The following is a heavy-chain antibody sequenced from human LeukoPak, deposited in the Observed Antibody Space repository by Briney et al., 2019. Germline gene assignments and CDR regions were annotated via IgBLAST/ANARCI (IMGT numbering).Heavy chain of an antibody. D-gene: IGHD3-22*01. Sequence: GGSLRLSCAASGFTFGSYAMSWVRQAPGKGLEWVSAITDTGGNTYYADSVKGRFTISRDNSKNTLFLQMNSLRAEDTAVYYCVNPYYYDITGDLSEFYYWGHVTLVTVSS. J-gene: IGHJ4*01. V-gene: IGHV3-23*01. CDR3: VNPYYYDITGDLSEFYY. CDR2: ITDTGGNT. CDR1: GFTFGSYA.